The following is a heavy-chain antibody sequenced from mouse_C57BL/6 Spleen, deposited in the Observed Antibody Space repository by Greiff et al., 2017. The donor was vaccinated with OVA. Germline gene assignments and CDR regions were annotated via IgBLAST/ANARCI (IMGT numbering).Heavy chain of an antibody. CDR1: GFTFSNYW. V-gene: IGHV6-3*01. CDR3: TGFMITRHYYAMDY. Sequence: EVQLVESGGGLVQPGGSMKLSCVASGFTFSNYWMNWVRQSPEKGLEWVAQIRLKSDNYATHYAESVKGRFTISRDDSKSSVYLQMNNLRAEDTGIYYCTGFMITRHYYAMDYWGQGTSVTVSS. J-gene: IGHJ4*01. D-gene: IGHD2-4*01. CDR2: IRLKSDNYAT.